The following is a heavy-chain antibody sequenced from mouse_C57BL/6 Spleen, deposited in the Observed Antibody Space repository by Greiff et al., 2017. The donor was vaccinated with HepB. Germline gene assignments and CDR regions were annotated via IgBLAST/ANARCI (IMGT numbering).Heavy chain of an antibody. D-gene: IGHD2-3*01. CDR3: GRGDDGYYWFAY. Sequence: VQLQQSGAELAKPGASVKLSCKASGYTFTSYWMHWVKQRPGQGLEWIGYINPSSGYTKYNQKFKDKDTLTADKSSSTAYMQLRSLTYEDAAVYYCGRGDDGYYWFAYWGQGTLVTVSA. CDR1: GYTFTSYW. V-gene: IGHV1-7*01. J-gene: IGHJ3*01. CDR2: INPSSGYT.